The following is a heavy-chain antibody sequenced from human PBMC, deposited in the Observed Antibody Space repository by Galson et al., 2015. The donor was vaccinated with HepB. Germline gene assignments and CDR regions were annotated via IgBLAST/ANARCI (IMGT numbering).Heavy chain of an antibody. CDR2: INAGNGNT. D-gene: IGHD2-2*01. V-gene: IGHV1-3*01. J-gene: IGHJ4*02. CDR1: GYTFTTYA. CDR3: ARGGRRIDVVVPAVRGFYFDY. Sequence: SVKVSCKASGYTFTTYAMHWVRQAPGQRLEWMGWINAGNGNTKYSQKFQGRVTITRDTSARTAYMDLSSLRSEDTAVYYCARGGRRIDVVVPAVRGFYFDYWGQGTLVTVSS.